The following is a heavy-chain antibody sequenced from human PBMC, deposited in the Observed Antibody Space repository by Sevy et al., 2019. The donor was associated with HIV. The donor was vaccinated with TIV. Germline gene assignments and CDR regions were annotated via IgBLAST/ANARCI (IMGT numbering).Heavy chain of an antibody. J-gene: IGHJ4*02. D-gene: IGHD3-22*01. CDR2: INAGNGNT. CDR3: AREGNYYDSSGYYSEYYFDY. V-gene: IGHV1-3*01. Sequence: ASVKVPCKASGYTFTSYAMHWVRQAPGQRLEWMGWINAGNGNTKYSQKFQGRVTITRDTSASTAYMELSSLRSEDTAVYYCAREGNYYDSSGYYSEYYFDYWGQGTLVTVSS. CDR1: GYTFTSYA.